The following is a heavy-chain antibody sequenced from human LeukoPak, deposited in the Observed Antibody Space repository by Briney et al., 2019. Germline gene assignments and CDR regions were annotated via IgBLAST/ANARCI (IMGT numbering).Heavy chain of an antibody. CDR1: GFTFSSYA. CDR3: AKVHPSMITFGGVIAQSAAYYYYGMDV. Sequence: GGSLRLSCAASGFTFSSYAMHWVRQAPGKGLEYVSAISSNGGSTYYANSVKGRFTISRDNSKNTLYLQMNSLRAEDTAVYYCAKVHPSMITFGGVIAQSAAYYYYGMDVWGQGTTVTVSS. V-gene: IGHV3-64*01. D-gene: IGHD3-16*02. J-gene: IGHJ6*02. CDR2: ISSNGGST.